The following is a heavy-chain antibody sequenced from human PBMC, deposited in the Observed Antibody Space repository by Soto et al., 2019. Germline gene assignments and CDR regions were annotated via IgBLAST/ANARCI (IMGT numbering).Heavy chain of an antibody. CDR2: INPSGGST. D-gene: IGHD6-19*01. V-gene: IGHV1-46*01. Sequence: QVQLVQSGAEVKKPGASVKVSCKASGYTFTSYYMHWVRQAPGQGLEWMGIINPSGGSTSYAQKFQGRVTRTRDTSSSTVHMELSSLRSEDTAVYYCAIAVAGTSYYYYGMDVWGQGTTVTVSS. CDR1: GYTFTSYY. CDR3: AIAVAGTSYYYYGMDV. J-gene: IGHJ6*02.